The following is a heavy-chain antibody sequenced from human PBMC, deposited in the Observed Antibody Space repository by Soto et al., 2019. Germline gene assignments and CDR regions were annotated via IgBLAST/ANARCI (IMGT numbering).Heavy chain of an antibody. Sequence: PGGPLRLSCPASGFTVSSNYMSWVRQAPGKGLEWVSVIYSGGSTYYADSVKGRFTISRDNSKNTLYLQMNSLRAEDTAVYYCARYDSSGYYPRAAFDIWGQGTMVTVSS. D-gene: IGHD3-22*01. CDR1: GFTVSSNY. V-gene: IGHV3-66*01. CDR2: IYSGGST. J-gene: IGHJ3*02. CDR3: ARYDSSGYYPRAAFDI.